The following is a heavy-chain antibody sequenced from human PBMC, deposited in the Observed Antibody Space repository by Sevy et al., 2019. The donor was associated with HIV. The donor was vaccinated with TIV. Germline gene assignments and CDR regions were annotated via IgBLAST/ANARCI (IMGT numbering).Heavy chain of an antibody. D-gene: IGHD3-3*01. V-gene: IGHV3-30-3*01. CDR1: GFTFSDYA. J-gene: IGHJ5*02. Sequence: GGSLRLSCAASGFTFSDYAMHWVRQAPGKGLEWVAVISYDGSNNYYADSVKGRFTISRDNSKNTRYLQMNSLRPEDTAVFYCARGMGDFWSGYYRVDPWGQGTLVTVSS. CDR2: ISYDGSNN. CDR3: ARGMGDFWSGYYRVDP.